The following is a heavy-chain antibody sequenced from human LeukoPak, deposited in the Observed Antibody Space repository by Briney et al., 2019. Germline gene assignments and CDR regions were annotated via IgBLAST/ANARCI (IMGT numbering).Heavy chain of an antibody. J-gene: IGHJ3*02. D-gene: IGHD1-26*01. V-gene: IGHV4-39*07. CDR3: ARDIGIYPHVAFDI. Sequence: PSETLSLTCSVTGGSISSSSYYWGWLRQPPGKGLEWIGNIYYSGSTYYNPSLKSRVTISVDTSMTQFSLRLTSVTAADTAVYFCARDIGIYPHVAFDIWGQGTMVTVS. CDR2: IYYSGST. CDR1: GGSISSSSYY.